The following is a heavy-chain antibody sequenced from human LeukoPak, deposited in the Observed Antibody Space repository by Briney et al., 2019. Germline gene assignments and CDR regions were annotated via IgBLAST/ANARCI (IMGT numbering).Heavy chain of an antibody. CDR1: GFTLSSAW. D-gene: IGHD2-2*01. CDR2: SKSKTDGGTT. Sequence: PGGSLRLSCAGSGFTLSSAWMTWVRQAPGKGLEWVGLSKSKTDGGTTDYAAPVKGRFTISRDDPKNTLYLQMNSLKTEDTAVYYCAKYCISADCYANWFGPWGQGTLVTVSS. CDR3: AKYCISADCYANWFGP. V-gene: IGHV3-15*01. J-gene: IGHJ5*02.